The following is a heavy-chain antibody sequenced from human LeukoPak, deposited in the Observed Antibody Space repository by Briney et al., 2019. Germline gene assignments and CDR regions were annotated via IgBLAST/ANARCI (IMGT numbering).Heavy chain of an antibody. D-gene: IGHD3-10*01. CDR1: SGSFSGYY. J-gene: IGHJ6*02. Sequence: KPSETLSLTCAVYSGSFSGYYWSWIRQPPGKGLEWIGEINHSGSTNYNPSLKSRVTISVDTSKNQFSLKLSSVTAADTAVYYCARGSVLLWFGELLTQNYYYGMDVWGQGTTVTVSS. CDR2: INHSGST. V-gene: IGHV4-34*01. CDR3: ARGSVLLWFGELLTQNYYYGMDV.